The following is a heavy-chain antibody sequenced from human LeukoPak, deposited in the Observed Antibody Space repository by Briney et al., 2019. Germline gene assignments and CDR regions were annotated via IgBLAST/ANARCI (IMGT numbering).Heavy chain of an antibody. CDR1: KFTFSSYF. Sequence: GGSLRLSCAASKFTFSSYFMSWVRQAPGKGLEWVAYMNQRGNEKSYVDSVKGRFTISRDKAKNSLYLQMNSLRAEDTAVYYCARGTYYYEFWGQGTLVTVSS. D-gene: IGHD3-16*01. V-gene: IGHV3-7*04. CDR3: ARGTYYYEF. CDR2: MNQRGNEK. J-gene: IGHJ4*02.